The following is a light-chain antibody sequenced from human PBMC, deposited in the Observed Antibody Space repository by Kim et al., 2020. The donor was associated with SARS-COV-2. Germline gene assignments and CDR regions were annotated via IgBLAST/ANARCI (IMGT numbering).Light chain of an antibody. CDR1: QGISGY. V-gene: IGKV1-9*01. CDR2: TAS. J-gene: IGKJ1*01. Sequence: IQLTQSPSSLSASVGDRVTITCRASQGISGYLTWYQQQPGKAPKLLIYTASTLQSGVPSRFSGSGSGTDFTLTISSLQPEDFATYYCQQVGDSPPWTFGQRTKVEIK. CDR3: QQVGDSPPWT.